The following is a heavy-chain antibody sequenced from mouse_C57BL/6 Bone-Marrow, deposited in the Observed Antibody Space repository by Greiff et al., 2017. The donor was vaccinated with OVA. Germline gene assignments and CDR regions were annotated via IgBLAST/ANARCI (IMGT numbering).Heavy chain of an antibody. CDR3: ARRENYGSSYGGFAY. V-gene: IGHV1-52*01. CDR1: GYTFTSYW. D-gene: IGHD1-1*01. J-gene: IGHJ3*01. CDR2: IDPSDSET. Sequence: VQLQQPGAELVRPGSSVKLSCKASGYTFTSYWMHWVKQRPIQGLEWIGNIDPSDSETHYNQKFKDKATLTVDKSSSTAYMQLSSLTSEDSAVYYCARRENYGSSYGGFAYWGQGTLVTVSA.